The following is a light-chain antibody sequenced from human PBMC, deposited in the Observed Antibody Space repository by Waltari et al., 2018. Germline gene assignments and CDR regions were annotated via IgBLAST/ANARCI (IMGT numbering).Light chain of an antibody. CDR3: QQRSNWPS. CDR1: HSASSY. J-gene: IGKJ4*01. CDR2: DAC. Sequence: EIVSPQSPATLSLSPGERATPTCRASHSASSYLACYKQKPGQAPRLLIDDACNRSTGIPARFSGSGSGTDFTLTISSLEPEDFAVYYCQQRSNWPSFGGGTKVEIK. V-gene: IGKV3-11*01.